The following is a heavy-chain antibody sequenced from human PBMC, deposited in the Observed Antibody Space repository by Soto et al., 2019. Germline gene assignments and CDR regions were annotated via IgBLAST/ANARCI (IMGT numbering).Heavy chain of an antibody. CDR1: GFTFSTYG. CDR3: TGEVASGY. D-gene: IGHD2-8*02. Sequence: QVQLVESGRGVVQPGRSLRLSCAASGFTFSTYGMHWVRQAPGKGLEWVAVISRDGGTKYYADSVKGRFTISRDNSRNTLFLEMNSLRGDDMAVYYCTGEVASGYWGQGTLVTVSS. CDR2: ISRDGGTK. J-gene: IGHJ4*02. V-gene: IGHV3-30*03.